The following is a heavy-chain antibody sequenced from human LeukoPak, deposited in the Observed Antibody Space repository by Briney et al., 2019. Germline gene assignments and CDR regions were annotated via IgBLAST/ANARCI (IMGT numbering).Heavy chain of an antibody. CDR3: AGYCSGGSCYPGAFDI. CDR2: ISSSGSTI. J-gene: IGHJ3*02. CDR1: GFTFSDYY. D-gene: IGHD2-15*01. V-gene: IGHV3-11*01. Sequence: GGSLRLSCAASGFTFSDYYMSWIRQAPGKGLEWVSYISSSGSTIYYADSVKGRFTISRDNAKNSLYLQMNSLRAEDTAVYYCAGYCSGGSCYPGAFDIWGQGTMVTVSS.